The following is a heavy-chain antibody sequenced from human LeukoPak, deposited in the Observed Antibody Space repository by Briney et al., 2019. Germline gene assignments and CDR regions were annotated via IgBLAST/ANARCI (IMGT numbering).Heavy chain of an antibody. CDR3: AGGYSSSWYVTGGPDY. D-gene: IGHD6-13*01. CDR2: INPNSGGT. V-gene: IGHV1-2*02. J-gene: IGHJ4*02. CDR1: GYTFTGYY. Sequence: GASVKVSCKASGYTFTGYYMHWVRQAPGQGLEWMGWINPNSGGTNYAQKFQGRVTMTRDTSISTAYMELSRLRSDDTAVYYCAGGYSSSWYVTGGPDYWGQGTLVTVSS.